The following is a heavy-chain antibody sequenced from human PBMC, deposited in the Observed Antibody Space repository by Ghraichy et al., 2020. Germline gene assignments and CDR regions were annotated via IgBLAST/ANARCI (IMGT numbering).Heavy chain of an antibody. CDR1: VFSLSNARMG. Sequence: SGPTLVKPTETLTLTYTVSVFSLSNARMGVSWIRQPPGKALEWLAHIFSNDEKSYSTSLKSRLTISKDTSKSQVVLTMTNMDPVDTATYYCARIEMATTPPYYFDYWGQGTLVTVSS. CDR3: ARIEMATTPPYYFDY. V-gene: IGHV2-26*01. D-gene: IGHD5-24*01. J-gene: IGHJ4*02. CDR2: IFSNDEK.